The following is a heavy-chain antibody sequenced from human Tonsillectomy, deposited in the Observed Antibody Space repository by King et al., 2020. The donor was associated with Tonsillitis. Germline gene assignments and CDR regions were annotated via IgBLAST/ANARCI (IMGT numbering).Heavy chain of an antibody. D-gene: IGHD1-26*01. V-gene: IGHV3-48*03. CDR2: ISSSGSTI. Sequence: VQLVESGGGLVQPGGSLRLSCAASGFTFSSYEMNWVRQAPGKGLEWVSYISSSGSTIYYADSVKGRFTISRDNAKNSLYLQMNSLRAEDTAVYYCASERAIASHAFDIWGQGKMFTVSS. J-gene: IGHJ3*02. CDR3: ASERAIASHAFDI. CDR1: GFTFSSYE.